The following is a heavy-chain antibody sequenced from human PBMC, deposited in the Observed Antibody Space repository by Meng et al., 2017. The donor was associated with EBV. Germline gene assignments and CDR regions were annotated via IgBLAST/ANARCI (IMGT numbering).Heavy chain of an antibody. CDR2: INAGNGNT. Sequence: QAQLWKSWAKVKKPGASLKVSCKASGYTFTSYAMHWVRQAPGQRLEWMGWINAGNGNTKYSQKFQGRVTITRDTSASTAYMELSSLRSEDTAVYYCARSGATIFGVVIPTYYFDYWGQGTLVTVSS. D-gene: IGHD3-3*01. V-gene: IGHV1-3*01. CDR3: ARSGATIFGVVIPTYYFDY. J-gene: IGHJ4*02. CDR1: GYTFTSYA.